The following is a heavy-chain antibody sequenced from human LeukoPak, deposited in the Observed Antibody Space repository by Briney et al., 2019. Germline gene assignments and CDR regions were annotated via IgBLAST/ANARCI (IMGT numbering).Heavy chain of an antibody. D-gene: IGHD5-12*01. V-gene: IGHV3-15*01. Sequence: GGSPRLSCAASGFTFTNVWMSWVRQTPWKGLECVGRIKSKTDGGTTDYAAPVKGRFTISRDDSKNTLYLQMNSLKTEDTAVYYCTTHPRGYTNYWGQGTLVTVSS. J-gene: IGHJ4*02. CDR1: GFTFTNVW. CDR2: IKSKTDGGTT. CDR3: TTHPRGYTNY.